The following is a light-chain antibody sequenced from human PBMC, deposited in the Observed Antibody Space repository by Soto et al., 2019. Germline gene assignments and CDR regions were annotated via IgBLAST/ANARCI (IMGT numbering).Light chain of an antibody. V-gene: IGKV3-20*01. Sequence: EIVLTQSPGTLSLSPGDRATLSCRASQMVGASYFAWYQQKPGQPPRLLLHRISTPPTGIPDRFSGSGSGTDFTLTISRLEPDDFAMYYCQQDGSSPWTFGQGTRVEIK. CDR2: RIS. CDR1: QMVGASY. J-gene: IGKJ1*01. CDR3: QQDGSSPWT.